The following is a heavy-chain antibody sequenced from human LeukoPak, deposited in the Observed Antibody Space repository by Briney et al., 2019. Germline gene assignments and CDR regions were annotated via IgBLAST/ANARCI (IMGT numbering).Heavy chain of an antibody. CDR3: AKSGGYGLIDY. V-gene: IGHV4-59*08. CDR1: GGSITNYY. D-gene: IGHD1-26*01. Sequence: PSETLSLTCTVSGGSITNYYWSWIRQPPGKGLEWIGYIYYSGSTKYKSSLKSRVTISIDTSKNQFSLRLSSVTAADTAVYYCAKSGGYGLIDYWGQGTLVTVSS. J-gene: IGHJ4*02. CDR2: IYYSGST.